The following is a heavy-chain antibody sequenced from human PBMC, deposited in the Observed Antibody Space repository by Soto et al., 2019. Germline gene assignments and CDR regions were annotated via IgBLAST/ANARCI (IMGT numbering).Heavy chain of an antibody. V-gene: IGHV4-39*01. CDR2: VYFSGST. CDR1: GGSISSSIYY. J-gene: IGHJ4*02. Sequence: QLQLQESGPRLVKPSETLSLTCTVSGGSISSSIYYWGWIRQPPGKGLEWIGNVYFSGSTYYNPSLQSRVTISVDPSKSQFPLRLNSVTAPDTAVYYCARRLAVTGTLEYYFDYWGQGSLVTVSS. D-gene: IGHD6-19*01. CDR3: ARRLAVTGTLEYYFDY.